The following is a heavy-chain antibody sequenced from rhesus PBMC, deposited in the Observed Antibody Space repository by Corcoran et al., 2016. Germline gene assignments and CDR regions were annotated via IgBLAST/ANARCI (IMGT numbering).Heavy chain of an antibody. D-gene: IGHD6-25*01. CDR2: IQNKTNKYTT. CDR1: GFTFSNYY. V-gene: IGHV3-20*01. Sequence: EVQLVESGGGLVQPGGSLRLSCAASGFTFSNYYIHWVCQAQGKGLEWVGLIQNKTNKYTTEYAAAVKGRFTISRDNSKDPLYLQMSSLKTEDTALYYWTKPHDSGSWNRYYFDYWGQGVLVTVSS. CDR3: TKPHDSGSWNRYYFDY. J-gene: IGHJ4*01.